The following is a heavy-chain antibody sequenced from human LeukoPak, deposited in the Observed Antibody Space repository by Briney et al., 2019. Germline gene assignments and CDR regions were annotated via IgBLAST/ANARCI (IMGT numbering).Heavy chain of an antibody. Sequence: SETLSLTCAVYGGSFSGYYWSWIRQPPGKGLGWIGEINHSGSTNYNPSLKSRVTISVDTSKNQFSLKLSSVTAADTAVYYCARFRGVAAAVPFDYWGQGTLVTVSS. CDR1: GGSFSGYY. CDR2: INHSGST. D-gene: IGHD6-13*01. J-gene: IGHJ4*02. V-gene: IGHV4-34*01. CDR3: ARFRGVAAAVPFDY.